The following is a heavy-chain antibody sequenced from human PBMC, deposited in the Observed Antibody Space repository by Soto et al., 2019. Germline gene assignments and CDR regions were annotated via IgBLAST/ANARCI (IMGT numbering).Heavy chain of an antibody. CDR3: ARANRDPPGYSGSYYENYYYGMDV. CDR2: IIPIFGTA. J-gene: IGHJ6*02. CDR1: GGTFSSYA. Sequence: ASVKVSCKASGGTFSSYAISWVRQAPGQGLEWMGGIIPIFGTANYAQKFQGRVTITADESTSTAYMELSSLRSEDTAVYYCARANRDPPGYSGSYYENYYYGMDVWGQGTTVTVSS. D-gene: IGHD1-26*01. V-gene: IGHV1-69*13.